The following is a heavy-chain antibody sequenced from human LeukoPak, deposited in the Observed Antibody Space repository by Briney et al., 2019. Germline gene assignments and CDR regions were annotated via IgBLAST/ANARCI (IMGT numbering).Heavy chain of an antibody. D-gene: IGHD4-17*01. Sequence: ASVKVSCKVSRYTLTELSMHWVRQAPGKGLEWMGGFDPEDGETIYAQKFQGRVTMTEDTSTDTAYMKLSSLRSEDTAVYCCATFSDYGDYHFAYWGQGTLVTVSS. CDR1: RYTLTELS. J-gene: IGHJ4*02. CDR3: ATFSDYGDYHFAY. V-gene: IGHV1-24*01. CDR2: FDPEDGET.